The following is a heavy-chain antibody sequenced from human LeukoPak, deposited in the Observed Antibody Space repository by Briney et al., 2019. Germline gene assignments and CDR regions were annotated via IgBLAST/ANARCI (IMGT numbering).Heavy chain of an antibody. CDR1: GFTFSSYA. Sequence: PGGSLRLSCAASGFTFSSYAMSWVRQAPGKGLEWVSYISSSGSTIYYADSVKGRFTISRDNAKNSLYLQMNSLRAEDTAVYYCAKDLFYGDYPYWYFDLWGRGTLVTVSS. V-gene: IGHV3-48*04. CDR3: AKDLFYGDYPYWYFDL. D-gene: IGHD4-17*01. CDR2: ISSSGSTI. J-gene: IGHJ2*01.